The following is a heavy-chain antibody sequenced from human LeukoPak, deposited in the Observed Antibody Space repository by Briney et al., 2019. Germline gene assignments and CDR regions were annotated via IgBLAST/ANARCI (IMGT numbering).Heavy chain of an antibody. J-gene: IGHJ4*02. CDR3: AKDYRLGGDYLDY. Sequence: SGGSLRLSCAASGFTFSSYAMHWVRQAPGKGLEWVAFIRYDGSNKYYADSVKGRFTISRDNSKNTLYLQMNSLRAEDTAVYYCAKDYRLGGDYLDYWGQGTLVTVSS. CDR1: GFTFSSYA. CDR2: IRYDGSNK. V-gene: IGHV3-30*02. D-gene: IGHD2-21*01.